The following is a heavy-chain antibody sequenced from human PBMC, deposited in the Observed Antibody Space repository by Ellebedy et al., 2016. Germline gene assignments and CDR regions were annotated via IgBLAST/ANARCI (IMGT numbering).Heavy chain of an antibody. CDR2: MNPNSGNT. Sequence: ASVKVSCKASGYTFTSYDINWVRQATGQGLEWMGWMNPNSGNTGYAKKFQGRVTMTRNTSISTAYMELSSLRSEDTAVYYSARRGSTIMVRGVISWFDPWGQGTLVTVSS. CDR3: ARRGSTIMVRGVISWFDP. CDR1: GYTFTSYD. V-gene: IGHV1-8*01. J-gene: IGHJ5*02. D-gene: IGHD3-10*01.